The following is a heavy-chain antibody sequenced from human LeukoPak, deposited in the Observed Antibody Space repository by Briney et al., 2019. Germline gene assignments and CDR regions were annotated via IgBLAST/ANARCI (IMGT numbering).Heavy chain of an antibody. Sequence: GGSLRLSCAASGFTFSSYAMSWVRQAPGKGLEWVANIKQDGSEKYYVDSVKGRFTISRDNAKNSLYLQMNSLRAEDTAVYYCARDLDPGAAAGLPLGYWGQGTLVTVSS. V-gene: IGHV3-7*01. CDR1: GFTFSSYA. CDR3: ARDLDPGAAAGLPLGY. D-gene: IGHD6-13*01. CDR2: IKQDGSEK. J-gene: IGHJ4*02.